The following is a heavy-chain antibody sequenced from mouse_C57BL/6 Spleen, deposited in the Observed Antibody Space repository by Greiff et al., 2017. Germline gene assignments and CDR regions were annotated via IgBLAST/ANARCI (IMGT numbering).Heavy chain of an antibody. CDR1: GYAFSSYW. CDR2: IYPGDGDT. J-gene: IGHJ4*01. V-gene: IGHV1-80*01. CDR3: ARTYYGYIYYAMDY. D-gene: IGHD2-9*01. Sequence: QVQLQQSGAELVKPGASVKISCKASGYAFSSYWMNWVKQRPGKGLEWIGQIYPGDGDTNYNGKFKGKATLTADKSSSTAYMQLSSLTSEDSAVXFGARTYYGYIYYAMDYWGQGTSVTVSS.